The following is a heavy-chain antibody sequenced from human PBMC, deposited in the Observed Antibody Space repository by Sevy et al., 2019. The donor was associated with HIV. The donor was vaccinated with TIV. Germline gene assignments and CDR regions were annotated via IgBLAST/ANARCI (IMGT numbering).Heavy chain of an antibody. CDR2: ISPYGSRK. CDR1: GFTFSSYG. Sequence: GGSLRLSCAASGFTFSSYGMHWVRQAPGKGLEWVTVISPYGSRKYYADSVKGRFTLSRDNSKNTMNLQMNSLRAEDTAVYYCAKEPSTGSYVRWFDPWGQGTLVTVSS. J-gene: IGHJ5*02. D-gene: IGHD1-26*01. V-gene: IGHV3-30*18. CDR3: AKEPSTGSYVRWFDP.